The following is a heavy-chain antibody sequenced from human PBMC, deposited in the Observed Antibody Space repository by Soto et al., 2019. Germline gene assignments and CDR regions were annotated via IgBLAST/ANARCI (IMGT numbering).Heavy chain of an antibody. D-gene: IGHD3-3*01. CDR3: VKDWSGEKCPCMDV. V-gene: IGHV3-23*01. CDR2: ISRNGDRT. Sequence: EVQLLESGGGLGQPGGSLRLSCEASGFTSWNYAMTWVRQAPGKGPEWVSSISRNGDRTYYVDSVKGRFIISRDNSENTLFLQMDSLRAEDAAIYYCVKDWSGEKCPCMDVWGQGTTVTVSS. CDR1: GFTSWNYA. J-gene: IGHJ6*02.